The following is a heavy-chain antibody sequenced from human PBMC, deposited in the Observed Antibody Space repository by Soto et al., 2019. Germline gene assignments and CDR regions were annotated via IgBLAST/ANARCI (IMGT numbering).Heavy chain of an antibody. D-gene: IGHD3-10*01. J-gene: IGHJ5*02. CDR2: INNSGRT. V-gene: IGHV4-4*07. Sequence: SETLSLTCTVSGGSISSYYWSWIRQPAGKGLEWIGRINNSGRTNYNPSLRSLVTMSVDTSKNQFSLKLTSVTAADTAMYYCVRDVVFASGHSNWFDPWGQGTLVTVSS. CDR1: GGSISSYY. CDR3: VRDVVFASGHSNWFDP.